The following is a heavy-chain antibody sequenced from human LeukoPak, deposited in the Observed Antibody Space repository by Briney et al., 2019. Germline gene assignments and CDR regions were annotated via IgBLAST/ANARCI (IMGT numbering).Heavy chain of an antibody. Sequence: SETLSLTCAVSGGSISSGGYSWSWIRQPPGKVLEWIGYIYHSGSTYYNPSLKSRVTISVDRSKNQFSLKLSSVTAADTAVYYCARGDGYNLGYWGQGTLVTVSS. J-gene: IGHJ4*02. CDR2: IYHSGST. CDR1: GGSISSGGYS. CDR3: ARGDGYNLGY. D-gene: IGHD5-24*01. V-gene: IGHV4-30-2*01.